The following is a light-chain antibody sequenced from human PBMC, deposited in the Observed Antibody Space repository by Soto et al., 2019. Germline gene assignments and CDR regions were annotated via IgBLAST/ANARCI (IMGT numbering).Light chain of an antibody. Sequence: SYELTQPPSVSVSPGQTARITCSGDALPKQYAYWYQQKPGQAPVLVIYKDSERPSGIPERFSSSSSGTTVTLTISGVQAEDEADYYCQSADSSGTYVFGTGTKV. CDR3: QSADSSGTYV. CDR2: KDS. CDR1: ALPKQY. J-gene: IGLJ1*01. V-gene: IGLV3-25*02.